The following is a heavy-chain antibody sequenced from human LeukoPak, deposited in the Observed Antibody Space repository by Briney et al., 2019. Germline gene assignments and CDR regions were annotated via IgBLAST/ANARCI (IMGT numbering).Heavy chain of an antibody. Sequence: GGSLRLSCSASGFTFISYAMHWVRQAPGKGLEWVSSISSSSSYIYYADSVKGRFTISRDNAKNSLYLQMNSLRAEDTAVYYCARGSGYDPTDYWGQGTLVTVSS. V-gene: IGHV3-21*01. CDR1: GFTFISYA. J-gene: IGHJ4*02. CDR3: ARGSGYDPTDY. D-gene: IGHD5-12*01. CDR2: ISSSSSYI.